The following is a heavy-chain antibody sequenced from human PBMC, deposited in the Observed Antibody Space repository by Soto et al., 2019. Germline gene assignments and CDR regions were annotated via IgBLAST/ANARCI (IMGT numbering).Heavy chain of an antibody. CDR1: GFTFSSYG. J-gene: IGHJ5*02. D-gene: IGHD3-10*01. CDR2: IDGSGGIT. CDR3: VKNSGWFNT. V-gene: IGHV3-NL1*01. Sequence: GGSLRLSCAASGFTFSSYGMHWVRQAPGKGLEWVSTIDGSGGITYYADSVKGRFTISRDNPRNTVYLQMNSLRGDDTALYYCVKNSGWFNTWGQGALVTVSS.